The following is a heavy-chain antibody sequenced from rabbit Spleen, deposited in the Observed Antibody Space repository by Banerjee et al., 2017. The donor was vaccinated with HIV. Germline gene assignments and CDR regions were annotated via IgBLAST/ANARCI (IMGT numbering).Heavy chain of an antibody. CDR2: IDVTKSGRT. D-gene: IGHD6-1*01. J-gene: IGHJ6*01. CDR1: GLDLSNNYW. Sequence: QSLEESGGDLVKPGASLTLTCKASGLDLSNNYWMCWVRQAPGKGLEWIACIDVTKSGRTYYASWAKGRFTVSKTSSTTVTLQMTSLTAADTAAYFCARNGGMLDYKLWGQGTLVTVS. V-gene: IGHV1S40*01. CDR3: ARNGGMLDYKL.